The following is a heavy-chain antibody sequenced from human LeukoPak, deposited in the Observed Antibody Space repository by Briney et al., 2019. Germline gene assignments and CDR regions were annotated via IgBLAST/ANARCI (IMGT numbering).Heavy chain of an antibody. J-gene: IGHJ6*03. CDR2: LNHSGSI. D-gene: IGHD2-2*01. Sequence: SETLSLTCAVYGGSFCGYYWSWMRQPTGKGREWSGELNHSGSINYNPSLKSRVTISVDTSKNQFSVKLSSVTAPDTAVYYCARGLVGPPPGYYMAVWGKGTTVTVSS. V-gene: IGHV4-34*01. CDR1: GGSFCGYY. CDR3: ARGLVGPPPGYYMAV.